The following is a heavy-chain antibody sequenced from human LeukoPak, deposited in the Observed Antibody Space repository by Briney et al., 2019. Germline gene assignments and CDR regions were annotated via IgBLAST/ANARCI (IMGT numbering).Heavy chain of an antibody. CDR2: MNSNSGNT. CDR1: GYTFTSYD. D-gene: IGHD4-11*01. CDR3: ARISTTVAFDI. J-gene: IGHJ3*02. Sequence: ASVKVSCKASGYTFTSYDINWVRQATGQGLEWMGWMNSNSGNTGYAQKFQGRVTITRNTSISTAYMELSSLRSEDTAVYYCARISTTVAFDIWGQGTMVTVSS. V-gene: IGHV1-8*03.